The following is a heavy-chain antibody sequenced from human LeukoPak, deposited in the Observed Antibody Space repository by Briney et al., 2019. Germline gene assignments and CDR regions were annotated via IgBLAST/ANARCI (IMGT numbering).Heavy chain of an antibody. V-gene: IGHV3-64*01. CDR3: TRIRHDILTGPFDY. D-gene: IGHD3-9*01. CDR2: ISSNGGST. J-gene: IGHJ4*02. Sequence: GGSLRLSCAASGFTFSSYAMHWVRQAPGKGLEYVSAISSNGGSTYYANSVKGRLTISRDNSKNTLYLQMGSLRAEDMAVYYCTRIRHDILTGPFDYWGQGTLVTVSS. CDR1: GFTFSSYA.